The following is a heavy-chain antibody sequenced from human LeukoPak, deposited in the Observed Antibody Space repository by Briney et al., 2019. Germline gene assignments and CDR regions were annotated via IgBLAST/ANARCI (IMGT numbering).Heavy chain of an antibody. V-gene: IGHV1-8*01. CDR3: ASKSYNWNYMSYCYYYMDV. CDR2: MNPNSGNT. D-gene: IGHD1-7*01. CDR1: GYTFTSYD. J-gene: IGHJ6*03. Sequence: ASVKVSCKASGYTFTSYDINWVRQATGQGLEWMGWMNPNSGNTGYAQRFQGRVTITADKSTSTAYMELSSLRSEDTAVYYCASKSYNWNYMSYCYYYMDVWGKGITVTVSS.